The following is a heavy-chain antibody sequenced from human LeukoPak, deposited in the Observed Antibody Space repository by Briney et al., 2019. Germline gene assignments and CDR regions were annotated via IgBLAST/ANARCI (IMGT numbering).Heavy chain of an antibody. Sequence: GGSLRLSCAASGFTFSDYYMSWIRQAPGKGLEWVSYISSSGSTIYYADSVKGRFTISRDNAKNSLYLQMNSLRAEDTAMYYCARDGYCSSTSCYTVYWGQGTLVTVSS. D-gene: IGHD2-2*02. CDR3: ARDGYCSSTSCYTVY. CDR2: ISSSGSTI. CDR1: GFTFSDYY. V-gene: IGHV3-11*01. J-gene: IGHJ4*02.